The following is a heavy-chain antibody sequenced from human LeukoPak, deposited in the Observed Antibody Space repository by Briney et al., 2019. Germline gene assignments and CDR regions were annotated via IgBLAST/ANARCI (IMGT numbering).Heavy chain of an antibody. D-gene: IGHD3-22*01. CDR3: ARPLGGSGYYYDY. V-gene: IGHV3-7*01. Sequence: GGSLRLSCAASGFTFSSYWMSWVRQAPGKGLEWVANIKQDGSEKYYVDSVKGRFTISRGNAKNSLYLQMNSLRAEDTAVYYCARPLGGSGYYYDYWGQGTLVTVSS. CDR1: GFTFSSYW. CDR2: IKQDGSEK. J-gene: IGHJ4*02.